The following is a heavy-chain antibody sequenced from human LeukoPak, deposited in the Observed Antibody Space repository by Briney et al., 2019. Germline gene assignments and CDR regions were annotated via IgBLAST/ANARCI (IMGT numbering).Heavy chain of an antibody. CDR3: AKALVGATRYYFDY. CDR2: IWYDGSNK. CDR1: GFTFSSYG. J-gene: IGHJ4*02. D-gene: IGHD1-26*01. V-gene: IGHV3-33*06. Sequence: GRSLRLSCAASGFTFSSYGMHWVRQAPGKGLEWVAVIWYDGSNKYYADSVKGRFTISRDNSKNTLYLQMNSLRAEDTAVYYCAKALVGATRYYFDYWGQGTLVTVSS.